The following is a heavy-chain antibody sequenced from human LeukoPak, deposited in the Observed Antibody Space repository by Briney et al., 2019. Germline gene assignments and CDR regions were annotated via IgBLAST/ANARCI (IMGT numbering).Heavy chain of an antibody. J-gene: IGHJ4*02. CDR2: ITSTTNYI. CDR3: ARVGYCSSSTCRNYFDY. V-gene: IGHV3-21*01. CDR1: GFPLSGYS. Sequence: PGGSLRLSCAASGFPLSGYSMNWVRQAPGKGPEWVSSITSTTNYIYYADSVKGRFTISRDNAKNSLYLQMHSLRAEDTAVYCCARVGYCSSSTCRNYFDYWGQGTLVTVSS. D-gene: IGHD2-2*01.